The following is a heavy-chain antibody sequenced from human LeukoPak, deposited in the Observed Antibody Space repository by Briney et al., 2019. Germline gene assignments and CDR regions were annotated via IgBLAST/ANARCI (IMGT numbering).Heavy chain of an antibody. J-gene: IGHJ4*02. CDR3: AKDRTAHDSGVDY. CDR2: FSGSGGST. V-gene: IGHV3-23*01. Sequence: GGSLRLSCAASGFTFSSYAMSWVRQAPGKGLEWVSAFSGSGGSTYYEDSVKGRFTISRDNSKNTLYLQMNSLRAEDTAVYYCAKDRTAHDSGVDYWGQGTLVTVSS. CDR1: GFTFSSYA. D-gene: IGHD1-26*01.